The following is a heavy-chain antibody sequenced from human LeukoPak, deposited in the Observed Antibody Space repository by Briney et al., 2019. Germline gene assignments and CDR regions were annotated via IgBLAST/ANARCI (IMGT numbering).Heavy chain of an antibody. CDR2: ISSSSSYR. V-gene: IGHV3-21*01. J-gene: IGHJ4*02. Sequence: GGSLRLSCAASGFTFSSYSMNWVRQAPGKGLEWVSSISSSSSYRYYGDSVTRRFTISRADATNTLYLHMNRLRAADTAVYYCARDNEPRVYGGNTGTLWGQGTLVTVSS. CDR3: ARDNEPRVYGGNTGTL. D-gene: IGHD4-23*01. CDR1: GFTFSSYS.